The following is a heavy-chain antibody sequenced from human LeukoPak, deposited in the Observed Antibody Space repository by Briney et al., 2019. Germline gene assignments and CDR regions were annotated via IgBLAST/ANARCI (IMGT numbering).Heavy chain of an antibody. V-gene: IGHV1-24*01. CDR3: VASSPQNWKAHDY. Sequence: ASVKVSCKVSVYTLSEFSMYRLRQAPGKELEWMGGFDPEDGETIYAQKFQGRVSMTEDTSTDTAYMELSSLRSEDTAVYYCVASSPQNWKAHDYWGQGTLVTVSS. J-gene: IGHJ4*02. CDR1: VYTLSEFS. D-gene: IGHD1-1*01. CDR2: FDPEDGET.